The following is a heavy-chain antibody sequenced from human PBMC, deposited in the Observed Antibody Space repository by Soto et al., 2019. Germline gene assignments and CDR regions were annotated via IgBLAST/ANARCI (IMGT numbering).Heavy chain of an antibody. CDR3: ARDPNDFWSGYRGGFFH. J-gene: IGHJ4*02. V-gene: IGHV3-74*01. D-gene: IGHD3-3*01. CDR2: INSDGSST. Sequence: PGGSLRLSCAASGFTFSSYWMHWVRQAPGKGLVWVSRINSDGSSTSYADSVKGRFTISRDNAKNTLYLQMNSLRAEDTAVYYCARDPNDFWSGYRGGFFHWGQGTLVTVSS. CDR1: GFTFSSYW.